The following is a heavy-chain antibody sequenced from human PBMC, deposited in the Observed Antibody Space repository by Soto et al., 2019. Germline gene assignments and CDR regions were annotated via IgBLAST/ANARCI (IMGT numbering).Heavy chain of an antibody. V-gene: IGHV3-21*01. Sequence: GESLKISCAASGFTFSSYSMNWVRQAPGKGLEWVSSISSSSSYIYYADSVKGRFTISRDNAKNSLYLQMNSLRAEDTAVYYCASRVVVPAAMPNDAFDIWGQGTMVTVSS. J-gene: IGHJ3*02. D-gene: IGHD2-2*01. CDR1: GFTFSSYS. CDR2: ISSSSSYI. CDR3: ASRVVVPAAMPNDAFDI.